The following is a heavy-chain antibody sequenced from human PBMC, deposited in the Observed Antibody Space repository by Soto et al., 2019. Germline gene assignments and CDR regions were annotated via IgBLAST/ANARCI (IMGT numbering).Heavy chain of an antibody. CDR1: GFTFRKYG. CDR3: ARDQLYYNDISGRPLNAFDV. CDR2: IGIGSSTK. V-gene: IGHV3-48*01. J-gene: IGHJ3*01. Sequence: GGALRLSCAASGFTFRKYGMNLVRQAPGKGLGGVSYIGIGSSTKYYADSVKGRFTISRDNAKNSLYLQMNSLRAEDTAVYYCARDQLYYNDISGRPLNAFDVWGQGTMVTVSS. D-gene: IGHD3-22*01.